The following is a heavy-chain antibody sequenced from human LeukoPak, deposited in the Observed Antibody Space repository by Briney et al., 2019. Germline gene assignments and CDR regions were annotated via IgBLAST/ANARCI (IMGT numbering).Heavy chain of an antibody. CDR3: AKDQSSGYYKTFDY. V-gene: IGHV3-7*04. D-gene: IGHD3-22*01. CDR2: IKQYGSEK. J-gene: IGHJ4*02. CDR1: GFTFSSYW. Sequence: GGSLRLSCAASGFTFSSYWMSWVRQAPGKGLEWVANIKQYGSEKYYVDSVKGRFTISRDNSKNTLYLQMNSLRAEDTAVYYCAKDQSSGYYKTFDYWGQGTLVTVSS.